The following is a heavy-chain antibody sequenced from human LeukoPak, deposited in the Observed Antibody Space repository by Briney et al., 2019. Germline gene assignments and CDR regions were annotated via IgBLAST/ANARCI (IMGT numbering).Heavy chain of an antibody. D-gene: IGHD2-2*01. J-gene: IGHJ4*02. CDR2: ISGSGCST. Sequence: GGSLRLSCAASGFTFSSYAMSWVRQAPGKGLEWVSAISGSGCSTYYADSVKGRFTISRDNSKNTLYLQMNSLRAEDTAVYYCAILPRRGYCSSTSCYAVDYWGQGTLVTVSS. CDR3: AILPRRGYCSSTSCYAVDY. V-gene: IGHV3-23*01. CDR1: GFTFSSYA.